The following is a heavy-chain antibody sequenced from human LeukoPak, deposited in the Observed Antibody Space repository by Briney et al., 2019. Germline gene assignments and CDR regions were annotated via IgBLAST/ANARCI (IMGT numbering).Heavy chain of an antibody. Sequence: PSETLSLTCTVSGGSISSGDYYWSWIRQPPGKGLEWIGYIYYSGSTYYNPSLKSRVTISVDTSKDQFSLKLSSVTAADTAVYYCARELRASRNGMDVWGQGTTVTVSS. J-gene: IGHJ6*02. CDR2: IYYSGST. V-gene: IGHV4-30-4*01. CDR1: GGSISSGDYY. CDR3: ARELRASRNGMDV. D-gene: IGHD3-10*01.